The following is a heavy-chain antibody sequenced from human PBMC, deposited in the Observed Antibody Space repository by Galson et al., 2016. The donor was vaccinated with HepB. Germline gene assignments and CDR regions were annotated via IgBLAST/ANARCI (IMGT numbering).Heavy chain of an antibody. CDR3: SRMELCSKCSGGDGYSYRFDP. Sequence: PALVTPTQTLTLTCTFSGFSLSTSGMSVSWTRQPTGKALEWLARIDWDDDKFYSTSLKTSLTISKDTSKKQVVLTMTNMDTVDTATYFCSRMELCSKCSGGDGYSYRFDPWGQGTQVTVSS. CDR2: IDWDDDK. J-gene: IGHJ5*02. V-gene: IGHV2-70*04. CDR1: GFSLSTSGMS. D-gene: IGHD2-15*01.